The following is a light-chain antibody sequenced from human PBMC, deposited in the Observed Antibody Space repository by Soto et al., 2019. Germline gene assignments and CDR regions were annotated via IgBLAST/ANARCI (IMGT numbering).Light chain of an antibody. Sequence: QSLLTQPRSVSGSPGQSVTISCTGTSSDLGAYNSVSWHQQHPGRAPKLMIYDINKRPSGVADRFSGSKSGNTASLTISGLQAEDEADYYCCSYAGNSYVFGTGTKVTVL. J-gene: IGLJ1*01. V-gene: IGLV2-11*01. CDR3: CSYAGNSYV. CDR1: SSDLGAYNS. CDR2: DIN.